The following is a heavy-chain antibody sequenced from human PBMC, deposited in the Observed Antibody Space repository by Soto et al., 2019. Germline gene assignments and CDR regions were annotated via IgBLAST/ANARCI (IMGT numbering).Heavy chain of an antibody. J-gene: IGHJ6*02. D-gene: IGHD2-15*01. Sequence: PGASVKVSCKASGYTFTGYYMHWVRQAPGQGLEWMGWINPNSGGTNYAQKFQGWVTMTRDTSISTAYMELSRLRSDDTAVYYCARGGGACSTPLAPCGPGDMDVWGQGTTVTVSS. CDR1: GYTFTGYY. CDR3: ARGGGACSTPLAPCGPGDMDV. V-gene: IGHV1-2*04. CDR2: INPNSGGT.